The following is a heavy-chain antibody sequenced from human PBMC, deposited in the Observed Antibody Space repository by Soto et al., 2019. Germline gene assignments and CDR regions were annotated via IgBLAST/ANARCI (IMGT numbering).Heavy chain of an antibody. CDR3: TRDIITMVRAGGLDY. J-gene: IGHJ4*02. Sequence: QVQLVQSGAEVKEPGASVKVSCKASGYTFTHYGISWVRQAPGQGLEWMGWINPDNVKTIYAQKFQGRVTMTTDTSTRTAYMELRSLRSHDTAMYYCTRDIITMVRAGGLDYWGQGTLVTVSS. D-gene: IGHD3-10*01. CDR2: INPDNVKT. CDR1: GYTFTHYG. V-gene: IGHV1-18*01.